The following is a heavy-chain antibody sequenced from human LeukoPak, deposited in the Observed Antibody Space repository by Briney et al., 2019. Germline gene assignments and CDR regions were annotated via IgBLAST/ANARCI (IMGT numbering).Heavy chain of an antibody. CDR2: IKQDGSEK. D-gene: IGHD4-17*01. V-gene: IGHV3-7*03. CDR1: GFTISSYW. CDR3: AKGLRHDY. Sequence: PGGSLRLSCAASGFTISSYWMSWVRQAPGKGLEWVANIKQDGSEKYYVDSVKGRFTISRDNAKNSLYLQMNSLRAEDTAVYYCAKGLRHDYWGQGTLVTVSS. J-gene: IGHJ4*02.